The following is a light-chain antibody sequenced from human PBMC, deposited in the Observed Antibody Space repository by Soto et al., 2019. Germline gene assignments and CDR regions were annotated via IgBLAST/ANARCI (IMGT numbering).Light chain of an antibody. CDR2: DAS. CDR1: QDIGNN. J-gene: IGKJ2*01. CDR3: QQYDNLPGYT. V-gene: IGKV1-33*01. Sequence: DIQMTQSPSSLSASVGDRVTITCQASQDIGNNLNWYQQKPGNAPNLLIYDASNLETGVPSRFSGGGSGRDFTFTISTLQPEDIATYYCQQYDNLPGYTFGQGTKLEIK.